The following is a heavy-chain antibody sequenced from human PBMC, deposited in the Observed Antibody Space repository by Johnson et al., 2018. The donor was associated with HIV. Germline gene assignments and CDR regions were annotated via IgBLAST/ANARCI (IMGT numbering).Heavy chain of an antibody. CDR3: ARGQLDNAFYI. J-gene: IGHJ3*02. CDR1: GFTFSSYA. V-gene: IGHV3-48*04. D-gene: IGHD6-13*01. Sequence: EVQVVESGGGVVQPGRSMRLSCAASGFTFSSYAMHWVRQAPGKGLEWVSYISSSGITIYYADSVKGRFTISRDNAKNSLYLQMNSLRAEDTSVYYCARGQLDNAFYIWGQGTMVTVSS. CDR2: ISSSGITI.